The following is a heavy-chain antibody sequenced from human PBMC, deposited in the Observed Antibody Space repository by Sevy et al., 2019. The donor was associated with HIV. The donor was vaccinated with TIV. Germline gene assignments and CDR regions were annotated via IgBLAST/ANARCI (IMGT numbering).Heavy chain of an antibody. Sequence: GGSLRLSCAASGFTFAKYSMSWVRQAPGKGLEWVSTFSFGCGRINYADSVKGRFTISRDDSKNTSFLQMNSLRAEDTATYFCAREGCTQPHDYWGQGTLVTVSS. CDR1: GFTFAKYS. CDR3: AREGCTQPHDY. D-gene: IGHD2-8*01. CDR2: FSFGCGRI. V-gene: IGHV3-23*01. J-gene: IGHJ4*02.